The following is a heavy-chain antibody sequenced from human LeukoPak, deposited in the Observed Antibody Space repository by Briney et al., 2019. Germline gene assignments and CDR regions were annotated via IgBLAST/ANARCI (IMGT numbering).Heavy chain of an antibody. CDR3: ARNRYGSGSYLEDY. V-gene: IGHV1-2*02. J-gene: IGHJ4*02. D-gene: IGHD3-10*01. Sequence: ASVKVSCKASGYTFTSYGISWVRQATGQGLEWMGWMNPNSGGTNYAQKFQGRVTMTRDTSISTAYMELSRLRSDDTAVYYCARNRYGSGSYLEDYWGQGTLVTVSS. CDR2: MNPNSGGT. CDR1: GYTFTSYG.